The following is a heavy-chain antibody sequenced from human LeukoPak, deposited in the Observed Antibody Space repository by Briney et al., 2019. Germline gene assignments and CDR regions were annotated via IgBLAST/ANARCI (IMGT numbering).Heavy chain of an antibody. CDR2: INLDGSVR. D-gene: IGHD3-22*01. V-gene: IGHV3-7*01. Sequence: PGGSLRLSCAASGFTFSGYWMSWVSQAPGKGLEWVANINLDGSVRDYVDSARGRFTISRDNAKNSLYLQMNSLRAEDTALYYCATSDDSSGSDWGQGTLVTVSS. CDR3: ATSDDSSGSD. J-gene: IGHJ4*02. CDR1: GFTFSGYW.